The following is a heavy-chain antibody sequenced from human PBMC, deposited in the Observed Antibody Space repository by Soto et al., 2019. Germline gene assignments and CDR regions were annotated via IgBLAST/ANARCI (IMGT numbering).Heavy chain of an antibody. V-gene: IGHV1-69*13. D-gene: IGHD2-21*02. CDR3: VQEGGGNSVKKFDY. Sequence: SVKVSCKASGGTFSSYAISWVRQAPGQGLEWMGGIIPIFGTANYAQKFQGRVTITADESTSTAYMELSSLRSEDTAVYYCVQEGGGNSVKKFDYWGQGTLVTVSS. CDR2: IIPIFGTA. CDR1: GGTFSSYA. J-gene: IGHJ4*02.